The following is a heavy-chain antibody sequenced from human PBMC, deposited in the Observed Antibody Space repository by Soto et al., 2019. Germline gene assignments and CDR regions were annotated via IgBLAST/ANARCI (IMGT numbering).Heavy chain of an antibody. V-gene: IGHV3-73*01. CDR1: GFTFSGSA. D-gene: IGHD3-3*01. CDR3: TSPDILMTYDFWSANKEPNGMDV. Sequence: PGGSLRLSCAASGFTFSGSAMHWVRQASGKGLEWVGRIRSKANSYATAYAASVKGRFTISRDDSKNTAYLQMNSLKTEDTAVYYCTSPDILMTYDFWSANKEPNGMDVWGQGTTVTVSS. J-gene: IGHJ6*02. CDR2: IRSKANSYAT.